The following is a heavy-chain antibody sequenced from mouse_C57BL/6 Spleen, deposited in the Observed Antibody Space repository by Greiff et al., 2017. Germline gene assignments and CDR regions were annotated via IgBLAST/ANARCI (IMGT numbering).Heavy chain of an antibody. V-gene: IGHV1-69*01. CDR3: ARFDSDWYFDV. D-gene: IGHD2-12*01. Sequence: QVQLQQPGAELVMPGASVKLSCKASGYTFTSYWMHWVKQRPGQGLEWIGEIDPSDSYTNYNQKFKGKSTLTVDKSSSTAYMQLSSLTSEDSAVYYCARFDSDWYFDVWGTGTTVTVSS. CDR2: IDPSDSYT. CDR1: GYTFTSYW. J-gene: IGHJ1*03.